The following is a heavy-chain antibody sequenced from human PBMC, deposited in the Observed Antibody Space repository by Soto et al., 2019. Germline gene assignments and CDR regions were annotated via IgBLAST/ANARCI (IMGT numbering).Heavy chain of an antibody. V-gene: IGHV3-48*03. Sequence: GGSLRLSCAASGFTFSSYEMNWVRQAPGKGLERVSYISSSGSTIYYADSVKGRFTISRDNAKNSLYLQMNSLRAEDTAVYYCTRKGTSWRRHFDWFLDYCCQGTLVTVSS. CDR1: GFTFSSYE. D-gene: IGHD3-9*01. CDR2: ISSSGSTI. CDR3: TRKGTSWRRHFDWFLDY. J-gene: IGHJ4*02.